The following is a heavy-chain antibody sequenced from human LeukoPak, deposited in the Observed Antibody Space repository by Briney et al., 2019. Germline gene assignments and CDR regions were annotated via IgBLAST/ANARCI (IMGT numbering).Heavy chain of an antibody. J-gene: IGHJ4*02. V-gene: IGHV4-34*01. CDR2: INHSGST. CDR3: ARRELLLSIFKRGFIFDY. Sequence: SETLSLTCAVYGGSFSGYYWSWIRQPPGKGQEWIGEINHSGSTNYNPSLKSRVTISVDTSKNQFSLKLSSVTAADTAVYYCARRELLLSIFKRGFIFDYWGQGTLVTVSS. D-gene: IGHD2/OR15-2a*01. CDR1: GGSFSGYY.